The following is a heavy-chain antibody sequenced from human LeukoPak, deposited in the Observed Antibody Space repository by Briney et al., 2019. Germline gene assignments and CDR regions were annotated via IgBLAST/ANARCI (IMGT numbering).Heavy chain of an antibody. J-gene: IGHJ4*02. D-gene: IGHD3-10*01. CDR1: GGTFSSYA. Sequence: SVKVSCKASGGTFSSYAISWVRQAPGQGLEWMGRIIPILGVADYAQKFQGRVTITADKSTSTAYMELSSLRSDDTAVYYCARAVEILGELSYWGQGTLVTVSS. CDR2: IIPILGVA. CDR3: ARAVEILGELSY. V-gene: IGHV1-69*04.